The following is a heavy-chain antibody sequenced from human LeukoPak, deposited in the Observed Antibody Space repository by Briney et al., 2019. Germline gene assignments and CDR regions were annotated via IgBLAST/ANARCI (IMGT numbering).Heavy chain of an antibody. V-gene: IGHV3-74*01. J-gene: IGHJ4*02. CDR2: INGDGSST. CDR3: ARETLKDDY. Sequence: GGSLRLSCAASGFTFSNYWMHWVRHAPGKGLVWVSRINGDGSSTTYADSVKGRFTISRDNAKNTLYLQMNSLRAEDTAVYYCARETLKDDYWGQGTLVTVSS. CDR1: GFTFSNYW.